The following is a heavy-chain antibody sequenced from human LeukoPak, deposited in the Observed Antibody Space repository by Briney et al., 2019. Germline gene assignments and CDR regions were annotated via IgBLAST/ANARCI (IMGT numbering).Heavy chain of an antibody. V-gene: IGHV3-53*01. Sequence: GSLRLSCAASGLTVNSKYMSWVRQAPGKGLEWVSIIYSGGSTNYADSVKGRFTISRDNAKNSLYLQMNSLRAEDTAVYYCARVLRYFDWFSFDYWGQGTLVTVTS. CDR2: IYSGGST. CDR3: ARVLRYFDWFSFDY. J-gene: IGHJ4*02. CDR1: GLTVNSKY. D-gene: IGHD3-9*01.